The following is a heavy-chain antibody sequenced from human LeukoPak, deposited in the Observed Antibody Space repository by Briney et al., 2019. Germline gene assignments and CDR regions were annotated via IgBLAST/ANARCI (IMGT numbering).Heavy chain of an antibody. J-gene: IGHJ6*02. CDR2: ISYDGSNK. CDR3: AEDTDRITIFGVVIDYGMDV. D-gene: IGHD3-3*01. CDR1: GFTFSSYG. V-gene: IGHV3-30*18. Sequence: GRSLRLSCAASGFTFSSYGMHWVRQAPGKGLEWVAVISYDGSNKYYADSVKGRFTISRDNSKNTLYLQMNSLRAEDTAVYYCAEDTDRITIFGVVIDYGMDVWGQGTTVTVSS.